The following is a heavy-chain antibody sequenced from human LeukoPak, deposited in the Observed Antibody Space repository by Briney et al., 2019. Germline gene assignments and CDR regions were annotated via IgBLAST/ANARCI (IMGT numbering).Heavy chain of an antibody. CDR3: VRINYDTSGFYYFDY. CDR1: GGSISSYY. J-gene: IGHJ4*02. Sequence: SETLSLTCTVSGGSISSYYWSWIRQPPGKGLEWIGYIYYSGSTNYNPSLKSRVTISFDTSKNQFSLKLSSVTAADTAVYYCVRINYDTSGFYYFDYWGQGTLVTVSS. D-gene: IGHD3-22*01. V-gene: IGHV4-59*01. CDR2: IYYSGST.